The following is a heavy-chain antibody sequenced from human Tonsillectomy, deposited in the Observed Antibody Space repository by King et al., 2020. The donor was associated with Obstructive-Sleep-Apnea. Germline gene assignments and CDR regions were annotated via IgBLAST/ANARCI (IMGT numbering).Heavy chain of an antibody. CDR3: VRLVDLVYHFDS. V-gene: IGHV5-51*01. CDR2: MYPGDSDT. Sequence: DVQLVESGAEVKKAGESLKISCKSSGFSFSSYWIGWVRQKPGKGLECMGIMYPGDSDTRYSPSFQGQVTISADKSSTTAYLQWSSLKASDTAMYFCVRLVDLVYHFDSWGQGTLVTVSS. J-gene: IGHJ4*02. D-gene: IGHD2-21*01. CDR1: GFSFSSYW.